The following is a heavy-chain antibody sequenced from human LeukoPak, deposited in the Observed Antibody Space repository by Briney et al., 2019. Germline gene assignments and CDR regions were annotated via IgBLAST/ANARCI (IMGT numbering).Heavy chain of an antibody. CDR2: IIPIFGTA. CDR3: ARGSWITDYYYYMDV. CDR1: GGTFSSYA. Sequence: SVKVSCKASGGTFSSYAISWVRQAPGQGLEWMGGIIPIFGTANYAQKFQVRVTITTDESTSTAYMELSSLRSEDTAVYYCARGSWITDYYYYMDVWGKGTTVTVSS. V-gene: IGHV1-69*05. J-gene: IGHJ6*03. D-gene: IGHD3-10*01.